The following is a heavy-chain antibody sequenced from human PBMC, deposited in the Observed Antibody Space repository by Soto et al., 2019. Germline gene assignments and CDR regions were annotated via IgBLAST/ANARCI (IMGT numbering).Heavy chain of an antibody. V-gene: IGHV3-33*01. CDR3: ARGAHIVEVPARQFDI. D-gene: IGHD2-2*01. J-gene: IGHJ2*01. CDR2: IWYDGNNK. Sequence: QVQLVESGGGVVQPGRSLRLSSAASGFTFSSYSMHWVRQAPGKGLEWVAVIWYDGNNKYYADSVKGRFTISRDNSKNTLYLQMNSLRAEDTAVYFCARGAHIVEVPARQFDIWGRGTLVTVSS. CDR1: GFTFSSYS.